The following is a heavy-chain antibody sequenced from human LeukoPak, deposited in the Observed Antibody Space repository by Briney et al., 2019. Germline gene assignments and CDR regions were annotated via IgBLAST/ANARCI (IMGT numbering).Heavy chain of an antibody. V-gene: IGHV1-8*01. CDR3: ASLPADDYRFDP. Sequence: ASVKVSCKAPGYTFTSYDINWVRQATGQGLEWMGWMNPNSGNTGYAQKFQGRVTMTRNTSISTAYMELSSLRSEDTAVYYCASLPADDYRFDPWGQGTLVTVSS. J-gene: IGHJ5*02. CDR1: GYTFTSYD. CDR2: MNPNSGNT. D-gene: IGHD4/OR15-4a*01.